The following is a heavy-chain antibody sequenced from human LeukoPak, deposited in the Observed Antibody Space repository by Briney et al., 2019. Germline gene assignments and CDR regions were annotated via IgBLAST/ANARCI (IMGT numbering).Heavy chain of an antibody. Sequence: SETLSLTCTVSGGSISSGSYYWSWVRQPAGKGLEWIGRIYTSGSTNYNPSLKSRVTISIDTSKNQFSLRLNSMTAADTAVYYCARQQLGIVVIDYWGQGTLVTVSS. J-gene: IGHJ4*02. CDR1: GGSISSGSYY. V-gene: IGHV4-61*02. CDR3: ARQQLGIVVIDY. D-gene: IGHD2-2*01. CDR2: IYTSGST.